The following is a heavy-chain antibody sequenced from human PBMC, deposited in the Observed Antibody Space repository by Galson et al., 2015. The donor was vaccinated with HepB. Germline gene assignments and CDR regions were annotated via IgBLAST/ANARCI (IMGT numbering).Heavy chain of an antibody. CDR1: GDSVSSNSAA. CDR2: TYYRSKWYN. D-gene: IGHD5-12*01. V-gene: IGHV6-1*01. CDR3: ARVPRGYSGYVPWFDP. Sequence: CAISGDSVSSNSAAWNWIRQSPSRGLEWLGRTYYRSKWYNDYAVSVKSRITINPDTSKNQFSLQLNSVTPEDTAVYYCARVPRGYSGYVPWFDPWGQGTLVTVSS. J-gene: IGHJ5*02.